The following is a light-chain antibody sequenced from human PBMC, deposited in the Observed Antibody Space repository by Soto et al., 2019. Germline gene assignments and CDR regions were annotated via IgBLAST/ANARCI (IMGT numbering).Light chain of an antibody. J-gene: IGKJ5*01. CDR2: SAS. V-gene: IGKV1-16*01. CDR3: QQRYSFPIT. CDR1: QGISNH. Sequence: HMTQSPSQLSASFGDRFTSTCRASQGISNHLTWFQQKQGKAPKXXIYSASNLQSGVPSRFSGSSSGTDFTLTISSLQTEDFATYYCQQRYSFPITFGQGTRLEIK.